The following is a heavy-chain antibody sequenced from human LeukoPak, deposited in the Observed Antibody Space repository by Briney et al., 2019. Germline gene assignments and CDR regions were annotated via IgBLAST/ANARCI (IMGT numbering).Heavy chain of an antibody. CDR1: GFTFSSYG. V-gene: IGHV3-33*01. D-gene: IGHD3-10*01. Sequence: GGSLRLSCAASGFTFSSYGMHWVRQAPGKGLEGVAVICYDGSNKYYADSVKGRFTISRDNSKNTLYLQMNSLRAEDTAVYYCAREGRITMVREKQLFYGMDVWGQGTTVTVSS. CDR2: ICYDGSNK. J-gene: IGHJ6*02. CDR3: AREGRITMVREKQLFYGMDV.